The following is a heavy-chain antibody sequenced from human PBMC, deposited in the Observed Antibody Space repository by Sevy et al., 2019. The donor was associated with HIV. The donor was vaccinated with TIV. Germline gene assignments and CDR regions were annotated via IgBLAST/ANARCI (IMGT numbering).Heavy chain of an antibody. Sequence: SETLSLTCTVFGGSISAYYWSWIRQSPGKGLEYIGYIYYTGSTYYNPSLKSRVTISIDMSKNKFSLRLTSVTAADTAMYYCARSPPVRSGDDSLNWFDPWGQGTLVTVSS. CDR1: GGSISAYY. CDR3: ARSPPVRSGDDSLNWFDP. D-gene: IGHD5-12*01. V-gene: IGHV4-59*01. CDR2: IYYTGST. J-gene: IGHJ5*02.